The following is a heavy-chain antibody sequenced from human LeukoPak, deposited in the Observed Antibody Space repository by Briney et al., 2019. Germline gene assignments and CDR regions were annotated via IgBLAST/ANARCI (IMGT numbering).Heavy chain of an antibody. CDR3: ARGGVGGYDYFDS. J-gene: IGHJ4*02. CDR2: ITYSGST. D-gene: IGHD5-12*01. CDR1: GGSISSDDYY. V-gene: IGHV4-30-4*01. Sequence: SETLSLTCTVSGGSISSDDYYWSWIRQPPGKGLEWIGHITYSGSTDYSPSLRSRVTMSVDTSKNQFSLKLTSVTAAETAMYFCARGGVGGYDYFDSWGQGTLVAVSS.